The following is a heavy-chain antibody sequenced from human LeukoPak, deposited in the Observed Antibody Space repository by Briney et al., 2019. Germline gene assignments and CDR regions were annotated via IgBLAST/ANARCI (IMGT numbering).Heavy chain of an antibody. CDR3: ARIFRYQLVDYYALDV. CDR2: ISSSSAYI. Sequence: PGGSLRLSCAASGFTFSDYAMGWVRQAPGKGLEWVSAISSSSAYIYYADSVKGRFTISRDNAKNSVSLQMNSLRAEDTAVYYCARIFRYQLVDYYALDVWGQGTTVTVSS. V-gene: IGHV3-21*01. D-gene: IGHD2-2*01. CDR1: GFTFSDYA. J-gene: IGHJ6*02.